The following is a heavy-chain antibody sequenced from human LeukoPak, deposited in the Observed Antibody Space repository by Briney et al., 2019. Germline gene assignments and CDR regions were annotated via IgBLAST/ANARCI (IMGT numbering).Heavy chain of an antibody. CDR2: IYYSGST. J-gene: IGHJ4*02. D-gene: IGHD1-26*01. CDR1: GFTFSDYY. CDR3: ARYSGSRSGGYYFDY. V-gene: IGHV4-59*01. Sequence: LRLSCAASGFTFSDYYMSWLRQPPGKGLEWIGYIYYSGSTNYNPSLKSRVTISVDTSKNQFSLKLSSVTAADTAVYYCARYSGSRSGGYYFDYWGQGTLVTVSS.